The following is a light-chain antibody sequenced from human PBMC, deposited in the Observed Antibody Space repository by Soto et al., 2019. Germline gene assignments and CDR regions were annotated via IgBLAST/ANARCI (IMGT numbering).Light chain of an antibody. V-gene: IGLV2-23*01. CDR3: CSYAGTNTFV. J-gene: IGLJ1*01. CDR1: SSDVGSYNL. CDR2: EGN. Sequence: QSALTQPASVSGSPGQSITISCTGTSSDVGSYNLVSWYQQHPGKAPKLMIYEGNKRPSGVSNRFSVSKSPNTTSLTLSGLQTEDEADYYCCSYAGTNTFVFGTGTKLTVL.